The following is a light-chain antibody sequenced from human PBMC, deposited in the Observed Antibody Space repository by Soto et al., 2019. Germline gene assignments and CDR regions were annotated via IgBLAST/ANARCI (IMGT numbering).Light chain of an antibody. CDR1: SGSIDSNY. Sequence: NFMLTQPHSVSESPGKTVIISCTRSSGSIDSNYVQWFQKRPGSAPTTVIFNDDQRPSGVPARFSGSVDSSSNSASLTISGLRTEDEAEYYCQSFDSTSRVFGGGPSSPS. J-gene: IGLJ3*02. CDR3: QSFDSTSRV. CDR2: NDD. V-gene: IGLV6-57*04.